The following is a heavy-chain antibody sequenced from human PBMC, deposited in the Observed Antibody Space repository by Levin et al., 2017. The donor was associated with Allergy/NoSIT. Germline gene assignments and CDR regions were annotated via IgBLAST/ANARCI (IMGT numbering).Heavy chain of an antibody. CDR2: INPYSGDT. D-gene: IGHD2-15*01. J-gene: IGHJ4*02. Sequence: PGESLKISCKPSGYTFTDYYIHWVRQAPGQGLQWMGWINPYSGDTKSAQNFQGRVTMTRDTSINTAYMELKSLKSDDTAIYYCARDWCSGGGCFSEYNYFVYWGQGTLVTVSS. V-gene: IGHV1-2*02. CDR3: ARDWCSGGGCFSEYNYFVY. CDR1: GYTFTDYY.